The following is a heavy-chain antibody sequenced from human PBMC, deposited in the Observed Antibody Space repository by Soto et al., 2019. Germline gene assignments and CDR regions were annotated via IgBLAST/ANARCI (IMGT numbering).Heavy chain of an antibody. Sequence: QVQLQQWGAGLLKPSETLSLTCTVYGGSFSGYYWSWIRQPPGKGLEWIGAINHSGSTNHNPSLKSRVTISVDTSKNQFSLKLSSVTAADTAVYYCTRDRSRGHYYYYYMDVWGKGTTVTVSS. J-gene: IGHJ6*03. CDR3: TRDRSRGHYYYYYMDV. D-gene: IGHD3-10*01. V-gene: IGHV4-34*01. CDR2: INHSGST. CDR1: GGSFSGYY.